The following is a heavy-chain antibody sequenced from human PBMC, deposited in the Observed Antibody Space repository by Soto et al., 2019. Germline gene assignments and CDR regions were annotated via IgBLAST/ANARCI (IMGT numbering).Heavy chain of an antibody. D-gene: IGHD3-9*01. CDR1: GFSFSNSA. J-gene: IGHJ4*02. V-gene: IGHV3-23*01. CDR3: AKVPQWVLRYHDWFFDY. Sequence: EVHLLESGGGLVQPGGSLRLSCAVSGFSFSNSAMIWVRQAPGKGLEWVSGISGSGDITYNTDSVKGRFAISRDTSKNVVYLQMRSLRAEDTAVYYCAKVPQWVLRYHDWFFDYWGQGTLVTVSS. CDR2: ISGSGDIT.